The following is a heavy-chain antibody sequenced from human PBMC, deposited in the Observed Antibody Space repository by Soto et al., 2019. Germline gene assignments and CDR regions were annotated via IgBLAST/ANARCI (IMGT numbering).Heavy chain of an antibody. D-gene: IGHD5-12*01. J-gene: IGHJ3*02. CDR3: AKESSGYSGYDNAFDI. CDR2: ISYDGSNK. CDR1: GFTFSSYG. Sequence: GGSLRLSCAASGFTFSSYGMHWVRQAPGKGLAWVAAISYDGSNKYYADSVKGRFAISRDNSKNTLYLQMNSLRAEDTAVYCCAKESSGYSGYDNAFDIWGQGTMVTVSS. V-gene: IGHV3-30*18.